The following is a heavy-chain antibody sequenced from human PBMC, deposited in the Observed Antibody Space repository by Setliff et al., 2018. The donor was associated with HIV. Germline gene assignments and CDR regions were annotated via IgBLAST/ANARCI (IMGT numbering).Heavy chain of an antibody. CDR3: ARREWLPMPGAFDI. D-gene: IGHD3-3*01. CDR1: GFSISSGFY. Sequence: PSETLSLTCAVSGFSISSGFYWAWIRQPPGKGLEWVGSIYRSGSTYYNPSLKSRVTISVDTSKNQFSLKLTSVTAADTAVYYCARREWLPMPGAFDIWGQGTMVTVS. CDR2: IYRSGST. J-gene: IGHJ3*02. V-gene: IGHV4-38-2*01.